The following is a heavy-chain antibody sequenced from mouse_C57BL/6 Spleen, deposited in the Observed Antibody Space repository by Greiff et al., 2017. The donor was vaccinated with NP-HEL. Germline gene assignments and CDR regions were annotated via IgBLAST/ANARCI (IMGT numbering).Heavy chain of an antibody. CDR1: GYTFTSYW. J-gene: IGHJ4*01. V-gene: IGHV1-55*01. CDR2: IYPGSGST. CDR3: ARYRDGSSYEDAMDY. Sequence: QVQLQQSGAELVKPGASVKMSCKASGYTFTSYWITWVKQRPGQGLEWIGDIYPGSGSTNYIEKFKSKATLTVDTSSSTAYMQLSSLTSEDSAVYYCARYRDGSSYEDAMDYWGQGTSVTVSS. D-gene: IGHD1-1*01.